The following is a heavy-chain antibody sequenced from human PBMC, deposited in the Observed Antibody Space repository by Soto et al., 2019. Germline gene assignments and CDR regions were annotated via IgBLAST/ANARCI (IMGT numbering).Heavy chain of an antibody. CDR3: ARGSTTEKVDS. J-gene: IGHJ4*02. Sequence: TSETLSLTCTVSGGSISSSSYYWGWIRQPPGKGLEWIGSIYYSGSTYYNPSLKSRVTISADTSMNQFSLALTSVTAADTAMYYCARGSTTEKVDSWGQGILVTVSS. CDR1: GGSISSSSYY. V-gene: IGHV4-39*07. CDR2: IYYSGST.